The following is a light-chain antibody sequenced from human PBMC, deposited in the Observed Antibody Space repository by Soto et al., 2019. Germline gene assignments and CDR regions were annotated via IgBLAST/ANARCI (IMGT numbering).Light chain of an antibody. V-gene: IGKV1-39*01. CDR3: QQSYSTPFT. J-gene: IGKJ2*01. Sequence: DIQMTQSPSSLSASVGDRVTITCRPSQSISSFLNWYQQKSGEAPKLLIYGASFLQSGVPSRFSGSGSGTDFTLTISSLQPEDFATYYCQQSYSTPFTVGQGTKLEIQ. CDR1: QSISSF. CDR2: GAS.